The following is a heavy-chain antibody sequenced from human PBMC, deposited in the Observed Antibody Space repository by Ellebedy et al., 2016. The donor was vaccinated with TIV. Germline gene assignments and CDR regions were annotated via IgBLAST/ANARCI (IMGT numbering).Heavy chain of an antibody. CDR2: ISGSSSRI. Sequence: GESLKISCEASGFSFSNSWMHWVRQAPGKGLEWVSYISGSSSRIYYADSVKGRFTISRDNAKNSLYLQMNSLRDEDTAVYYCFLRIRRGYWGQGTLVTVSS. CDR3: FLRIRRGY. CDR1: GFSFSNSW. V-gene: IGHV3-48*02. J-gene: IGHJ4*02. D-gene: IGHD2/OR15-2a*01.